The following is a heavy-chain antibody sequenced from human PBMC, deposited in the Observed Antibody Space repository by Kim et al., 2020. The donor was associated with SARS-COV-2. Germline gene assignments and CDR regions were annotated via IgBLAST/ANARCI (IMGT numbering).Heavy chain of an antibody. D-gene: IGHD3-10*01. Sequence: SVKGRFTISIDNSKNTLYLQMNSLRAEDTAVYYCARGSMVRVVYEGYFDYWGQGTLVTVSS. CDR3: ARGSMVRVVYEGYFDY. V-gene: IGHV3-53*01. J-gene: IGHJ4*02.